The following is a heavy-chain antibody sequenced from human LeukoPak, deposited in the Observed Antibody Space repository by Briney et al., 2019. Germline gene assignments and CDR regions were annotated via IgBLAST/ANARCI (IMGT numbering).Heavy chain of an antibody. D-gene: IGHD2-21*02. V-gene: IGHV1-58*01. CDR1: GFTFTSSA. CDR2: IVVGSGNT. J-gene: IGHJ1*01. CDR3: AADVGSVVTAMRH. Sequence: GTSVKVSCKASGFTFTSSAVQWVRQARGQRLEGIGWIVVGSGNTNYAQKFQERVTITRDMSTSTAYMELSSLRSEATAVYYCAADVGSVVTAMRHWGQGTLVTVSS.